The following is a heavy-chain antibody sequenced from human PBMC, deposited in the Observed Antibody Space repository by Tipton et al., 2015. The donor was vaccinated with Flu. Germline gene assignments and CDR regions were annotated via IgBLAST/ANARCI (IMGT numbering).Heavy chain of an antibody. CDR2: INPNSGGT. Sequence: QLVQSGAEVKKPGASVKVSCKASGYTFTGYYMHWVRQAPGQGLEWMGRINPNSGGTNYAQKFQGRVTMTRDTSISTAYMELSRLRSDDTAVYYCAREGSGGAKDLRAGFGYWGQGTLVTVSS. CDR1: GYTFTGYY. CDR3: AREGSGGAKDLRAGFGY. V-gene: IGHV1-2*06. D-gene: IGHD1-26*01. J-gene: IGHJ4*02.